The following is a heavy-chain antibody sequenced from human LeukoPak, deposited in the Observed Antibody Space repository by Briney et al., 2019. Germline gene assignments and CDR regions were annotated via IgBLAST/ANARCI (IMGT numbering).Heavy chain of an antibody. J-gene: IGHJ3*02. V-gene: IGHV4-61*01. D-gene: IGHD3-16*02. CDR1: GGSVSSGSYY. CDR2: IYYSGST. CDR3: ASLYDYVWGSYRENAFDI. Sequence: SETLSLTCTDSGGSVSSGSYYWSWIRQPPGKGLEWIGYIYYSGSTNYNPSLKSRVTISVDTSKNQFSLKLSSVTAADTAVYYCASLYDYVWGSYRENAFDIWGQGTMVTVSS.